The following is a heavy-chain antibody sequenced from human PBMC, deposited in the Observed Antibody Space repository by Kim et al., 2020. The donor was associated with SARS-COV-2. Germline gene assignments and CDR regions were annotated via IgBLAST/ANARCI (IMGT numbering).Heavy chain of an antibody. J-gene: IGHJ4*02. CDR2: FDPEDGET. D-gene: IGHD3-10*02. CDR1: GYTLTELS. Sequence: ASVKVSCKVSGYTLTELSMHWVRQAPGKGLEWMGGFDPEDGETIYAQKFQGRVTMTEDTSTDTAYMELSSLRSEDTAVYYCATNVPAVVRGGLFDYWGQGTLVTVSS. V-gene: IGHV1-24*01. CDR3: ATNVPAVVRGGLFDY.